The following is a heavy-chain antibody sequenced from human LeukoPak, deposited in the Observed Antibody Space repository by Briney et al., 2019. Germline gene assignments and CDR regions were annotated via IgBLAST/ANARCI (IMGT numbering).Heavy chain of an antibody. CDR3: TTFGIDWSLSY. Sequence: GGSLRLSCAASGFIFSSWRMIWFRRLPGKGLVSVSHINTDGSYIRYADSVKGRFTISRDNAKNTLYLQMNSLRPEDTGVYYCTTFGIDWSLSYWGQGALVTVSS. V-gene: IGHV3-74*01. J-gene: IGHJ4*02. CDR1: GFIFSSWR. CDR2: INTDGSYI. D-gene: IGHD3-9*01.